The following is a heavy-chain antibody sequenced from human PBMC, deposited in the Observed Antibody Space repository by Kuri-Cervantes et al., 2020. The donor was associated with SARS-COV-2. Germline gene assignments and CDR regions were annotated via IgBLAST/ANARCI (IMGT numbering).Heavy chain of an antibody. D-gene: IGHD1-26*01. CDR2: IRTKSEGETT. CDR3: ATSGSKYSGNYYGLNY. V-gene: IGHV3-15*07. CDR1: DFTFNKAW. Sequence: GGSLRLSCVGSDFTFNKAWLFWVRQAPGKGLQWVGRIRTKSEGETTDYAAPLQGRVTISRDDSKNTLYLQMNRLKIGDTAVYYCATSGSKYSGNYYGLNYWGQGALVTVSS. J-gene: IGHJ4*02.